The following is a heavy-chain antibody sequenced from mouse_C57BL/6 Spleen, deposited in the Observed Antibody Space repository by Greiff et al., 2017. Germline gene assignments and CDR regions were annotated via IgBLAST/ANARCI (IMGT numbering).Heavy chain of an antibody. D-gene: IGHD1-1*01. V-gene: IGHV5-6*01. J-gene: IGHJ2*01. CDR1: GFTFSSYG. CDR2: ISSGGSYT. Sequence: EVHLVESGGDLVKPGGSLKLSCAASGFTFSSYGMSWVRQTPDKKLEWVATISSGGSYTYYPDSVKGRFTISRDNAKNTLYLQMSSLKSEDTAMYYCARITTVVAQYYFDYWGQGTTLTVSS. CDR3: ARITTVVAQYYFDY.